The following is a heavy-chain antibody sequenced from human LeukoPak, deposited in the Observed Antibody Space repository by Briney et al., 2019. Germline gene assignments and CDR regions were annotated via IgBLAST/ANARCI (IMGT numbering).Heavy chain of an antibody. D-gene: IGHD3-22*01. CDR3: SRDANYYDSSRHYFDAFDI. Sequence: GGSLRLSCAASGFTFSKYWMTWVRQAPGKGLECVANIRGDGSVNYFLDSVKGGFTISRDNVKNSLSLEMNNLRAEDTAVYYCSRDANYYDSSRHYFDAFDIWGQGTMVTVSS. CDR2: IRGDGSVN. J-gene: IGHJ3*02. CDR1: GFTFSKYW. V-gene: IGHV3-7*01.